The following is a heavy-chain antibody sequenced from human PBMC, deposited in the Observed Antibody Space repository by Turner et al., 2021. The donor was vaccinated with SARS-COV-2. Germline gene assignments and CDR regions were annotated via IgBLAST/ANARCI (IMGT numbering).Heavy chain of an antibody. D-gene: IGHD2-15*01. Sequence: QVQLVESGGGVVQPGRSLRLSCAASGFTFSSYGMHWVRQAPGKGLEWGAVISYDGSKKYYADSVKGRFTSSRDNSKNTLYLQMNSLRAEDTAVYYAARGGVVAATAYDAFDIWGQGTMVTVSS. CDR1: GFTFSSYG. CDR3: ARGGVVAATAYDAFDI. V-gene: IGHV3-30*03. J-gene: IGHJ3*02. CDR2: ISYDGSKK.